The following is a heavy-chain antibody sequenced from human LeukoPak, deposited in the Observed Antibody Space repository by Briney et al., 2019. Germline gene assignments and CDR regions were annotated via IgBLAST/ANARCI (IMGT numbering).Heavy chain of an antibody. V-gene: IGHV1-18*04. CDR1: GYTFTSYY. Sequence: ASVKVSCKASGYTFTSYYMHWVRQAPGQGLEWMGWISAYNGNTNYAQKLQGRVTMTTDTSTSTAYMELRSLRSDDTAVYYCARGYCSSTSCPTNLLLFDYWGQGTLVTVSS. D-gene: IGHD2-2*01. J-gene: IGHJ4*02. CDR2: ISAYNGNT. CDR3: ARGYCSSTSCPTNLLLFDY.